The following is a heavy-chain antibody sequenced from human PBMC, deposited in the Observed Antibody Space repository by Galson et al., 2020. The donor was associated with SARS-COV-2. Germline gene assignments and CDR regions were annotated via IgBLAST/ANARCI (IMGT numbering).Heavy chain of an antibody. Sequence: GGSLRLSCAGSGFNFKNYGMHWVRQAPGKGLEWVAVISAAGGAKDYGDSVKGRFTISRDNSNNIMYLQMNSLGPEDTALYFCAREGHPDYSTWTSHFDSWGQGTLVTVSS. CDR2: ISAAGGAK. J-gene: IGHJ4*02. V-gene: IGHV3-30*03. CDR3: AREGHPDYSTWTSHFDS. CDR1: GFNFKNYG. D-gene: IGHD4-4*01.